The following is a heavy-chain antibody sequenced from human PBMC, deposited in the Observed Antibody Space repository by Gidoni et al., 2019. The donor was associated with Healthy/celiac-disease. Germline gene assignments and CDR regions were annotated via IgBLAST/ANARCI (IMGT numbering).Heavy chain of an antibody. D-gene: IGHD3-10*01. CDR3: ARGWGSGDHAFDI. CDR1: GFPSSSYA. Sequence: QVQLVESGGGVVQPGRSLRLSCAASGFPSSSYAMHWVRQAPGKGLEWVAVISYDGSNKYYADSVKGRFTISRDNSKNTLYLQMNSLRAEDTAVYYCARGWGSGDHAFDIWGQGTMVTVSS. J-gene: IGHJ3*02. V-gene: IGHV3-30-3*01. CDR2: ISYDGSNK.